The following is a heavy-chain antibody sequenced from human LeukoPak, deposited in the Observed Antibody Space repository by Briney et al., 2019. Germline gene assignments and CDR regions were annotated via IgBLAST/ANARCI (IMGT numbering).Heavy chain of an antibody. CDR1: GFTFSNAW. CDR3: TTDYVWGSYRYD. V-gene: IGHV3-15*01. CDR2: IKSKTDGGTT. D-gene: IGHD3-16*02. Sequence: GGSLRLSCAASGFTFSNAWMSWVRQAPGKGLEWVGLIKSKTDGGTTDYAAPVKGRFTISRDDSKNTLYLQMNGLKTEDTALYYCTTDYVWGSYRYDWGQGTLVTVSS. J-gene: IGHJ4*02.